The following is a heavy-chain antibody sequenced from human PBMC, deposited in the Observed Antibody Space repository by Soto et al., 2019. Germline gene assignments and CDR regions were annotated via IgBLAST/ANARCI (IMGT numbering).Heavy chain of an antibody. CDR1: GGTFSSYA. D-gene: IGHD1-1*01. CDR2: IIPIFGTA. V-gene: IGHV1-69*01. J-gene: IGHJ6*02. CDR3: AGDRLERRYYYGMDV. Sequence: QVQLVQSGAEVKKPGSSVKVSCKASGGTFSSYAISWVRQAPGQGLEWMGGIIPIFGTANYAQKFQGRVMITADESTSTAYMGLSSLRSGDTAVYYCAGDRLERRYYYGMDVWGRGTTVTVSS.